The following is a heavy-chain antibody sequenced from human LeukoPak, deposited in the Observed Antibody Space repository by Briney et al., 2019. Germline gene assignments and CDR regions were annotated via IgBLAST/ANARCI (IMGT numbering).Heavy chain of an antibody. CDR2: IQISENN. CDR3: ARESVAAGTRWFDY. CDR1: GGSISDYY. D-gene: IGHD6-13*01. Sequence: PSETLSLTCTVFGGSISDYYWTWIRQPAGKGLEWIGRIQISENNNYIPSLKSRVTLSLDTSKNQFSLKLTSVTAADTAIYYCARESVAAGTRWFDYWGQGTLVTVSS. J-gene: IGHJ4*02. V-gene: IGHV4-4*07.